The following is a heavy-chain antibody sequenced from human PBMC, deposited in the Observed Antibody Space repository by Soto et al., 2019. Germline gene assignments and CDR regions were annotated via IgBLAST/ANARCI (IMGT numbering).Heavy chain of an antibody. Sequence: QVQLVQSGAEVKKPGASVKVSCKASGYTFTDYYIHWVRQDPGHGLEWMGWINPNSGGTKDAQRFQGWVTMTRDTSISTAYMELSRLKSDDTAVYYCARDLPIAAVGQAYYYYGMDVWGQGTTVTVSS. V-gene: IGHV1-2*04. CDR1: GYTFTDYY. CDR2: INPNSGGT. J-gene: IGHJ6*02. CDR3: ARDLPIAAVGQAYYYYGMDV. D-gene: IGHD6-13*01.